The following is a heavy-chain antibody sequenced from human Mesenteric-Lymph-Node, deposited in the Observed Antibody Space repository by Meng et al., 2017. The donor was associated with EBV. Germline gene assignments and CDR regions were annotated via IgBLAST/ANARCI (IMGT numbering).Heavy chain of an antibody. CDR2: IYWDGDD. V-gene: IGHV2-5*02. CDR1: AFSLSTIGG. D-gene: IGHD1-26*01. J-gene: IGHJ4*02. CDR3: VHTPTRTYFLGDY. Sequence: QITLKESGPTLVKTTETLTLTCTFSAFSLSTIGGVAWIRQPPGKALEWLALIYWDGDDRYSPSLKSRLTITKDTSKNQVVLTMTNMAPVDTATYYCVHTPTRTYFLGDYWGQGILVTVSS.